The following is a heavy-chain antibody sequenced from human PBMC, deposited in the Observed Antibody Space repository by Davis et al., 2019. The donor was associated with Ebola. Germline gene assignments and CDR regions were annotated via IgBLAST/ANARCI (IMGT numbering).Heavy chain of an antibody. CDR1: GFTFTTYS. J-gene: IGHJ3*02. CDR2: IYYSGST. D-gene: IGHD1-1*01. CDR3: ARTPTGGDAFDI. V-gene: IGHV4-39*01. Sequence: MPGGSLRLSCAASGFTFTTYSMNWIRQPPGKGLEWIGSIYYSGSTYYNPSLKSRVTISVDTSKNQFSLKLSSVTAADTAVYYCARTPTGGDAFDIWGQGTMVTVSS.